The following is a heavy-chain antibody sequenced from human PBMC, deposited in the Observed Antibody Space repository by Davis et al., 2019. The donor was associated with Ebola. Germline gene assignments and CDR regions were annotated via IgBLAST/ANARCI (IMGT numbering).Heavy chain of an antibody. D-gene: IGHD2-2*01. Sequence: SVKVSCKASGGTFSTFVISWVRQAPGQGLEWMGGIIPIFGRSSYAQNFQGRVTITADESTTTAYMELSRLRSENTAVYYCAREEMFVVVPAASRHYYYGMDVWGKGTTVTVSS. V-gene: IGHV1-69*13. J-gene: IGHJ6*04. CDR1: GGTFSTFV. CDR3: AREEMFVVVPAASRHYYYGMDV. CDR2: IIPIFGRS.